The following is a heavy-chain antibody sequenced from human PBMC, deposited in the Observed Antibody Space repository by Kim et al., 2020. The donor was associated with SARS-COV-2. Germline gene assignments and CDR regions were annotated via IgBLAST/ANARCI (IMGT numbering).Heavy chain of an antibody. J-gene: IGHJ6*02. CDR3: ASSTGYYYYGMDV. CDR1: GGSFSGYY. Sequence: SETLSLTCAVYGGSFSGYYWSWIRQPPGKGLEWIGEINHSGSTNYNPSLKSRVTISVDTSKNQFSLKLSSLTAADTAVYYCASSTGYYYYGMDVWGQGTTVTVSS. D-gene: IGHD2-2*01. CDR2: INHSGST. V-gene: IGHV4-34*01.